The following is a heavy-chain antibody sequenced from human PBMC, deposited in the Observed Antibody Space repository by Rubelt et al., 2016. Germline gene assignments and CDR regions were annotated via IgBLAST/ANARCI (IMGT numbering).Heavy chain of an antibody. D-gene: IGHD4-23*01. CDR1: GYTFTSYG. CDR3: ARDVGGNSVLYYFDY. J-gene: IGHJ4*02. Sequence: QVQLVQSGAEVKKPGASVKVSCKASGYTFTSYGISWVRQAPGQGLEWMGWISAYNGNTNYAQKLQGRVTMTTDTSTGTAYMERRSLRSDDTAVYYCARDVGGNSVLYYFDYWGQETLVTVSS. V-gene: IGHV1-18*01. CDR2: ISAYNGNT.